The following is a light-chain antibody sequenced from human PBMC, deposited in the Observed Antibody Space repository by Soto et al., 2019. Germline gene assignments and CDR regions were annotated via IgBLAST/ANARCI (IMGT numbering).Light chain of an antibody. V-gene: IGLV2-23*01. Sequence: QSVLTQNASLSGAPGQSITISCTGINSGVVNYEYVSWYQQFPDKAPKLIIYEGRERPSGVSDRFSGSKSDNAASLTISALQTEDEAEYFCLSYGKVFGTGTKVTVL. J-gene: IGLJ1*01. CDR2: EGR. CDR1: NSGVVNYEY. CDR3: LSYGKV.